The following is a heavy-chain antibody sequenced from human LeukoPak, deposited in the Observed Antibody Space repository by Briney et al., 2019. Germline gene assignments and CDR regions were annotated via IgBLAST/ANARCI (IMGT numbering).Heavy chain of an antibody. CDR3: ARDSRVAGTFDY. J-gene: IGHJ4*02. V-gene: IGHV1-18*01. CDR1: GYTFTSYG. CDR2: ISAYNGNT. D-gene: IGHD6-19*01. Sequence: ASVKVSCKASGYTFTSYGISWVRQAPGQGLAWMGWISAYNGNTTYAKKLQGRVTMTTDTSTSTASMELRSLRSDDTAVYYCARDSRVAGTFDYWGQGTLVTVSS.